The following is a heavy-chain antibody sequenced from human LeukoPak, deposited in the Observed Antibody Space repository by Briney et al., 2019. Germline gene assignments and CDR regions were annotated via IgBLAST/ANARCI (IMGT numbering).Heavy chain of an antibody. CDR1: GFTVSSNY. Sequence: GGSLRLSCAASGFTVSSNYMSWVRQAPGKGLEWVSVIYSGGSTYYADPVKGRFTISRDNSKNTLYLQMNSLRAEDTAVYYCARDGGGSYVFDYWGQGTLVTVSS. J-gene: IGHJ4*02. CDR3: ARDGGGSYVFDY. V-gene: IGHV3-53*01. D-gene: IGHD1-26*01. CDR2: IYSGGST.